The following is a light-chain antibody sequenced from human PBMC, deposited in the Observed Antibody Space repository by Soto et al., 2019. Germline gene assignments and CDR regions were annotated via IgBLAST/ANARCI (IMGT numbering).Light chain of an antibody. Sequence: QSVLTQPPSASGTPGQRVTISCSGSSSNIGSNTVNWYQQLPGTAPKLVIHSSDQRPSGVPDRFSGSQSGTSASLAISGLQSEDEADYYCAAWDDSLNVVVFGWGTKLTVL. V-gene: IGLV1-44*01. J-gene: IGLJ3*02. CDR1: SSNIGSNT. CDR3: AAWDDSLNVVV. CDR2: SSD.